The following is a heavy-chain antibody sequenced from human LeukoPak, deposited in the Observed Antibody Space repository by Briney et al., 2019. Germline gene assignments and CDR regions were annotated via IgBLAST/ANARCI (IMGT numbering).Heavy chain of an antibody. Sequence: ASVKGSCKASGYTFTTYGMRWVRPAPGQRLERMGWINGDNGNTKYSQKFQGRVTITRDTSAYTGYMELRGLSSADTAVYFCARAPYDILTGSSLNWFDTWGQGTLVTVSS. D-gene: IGHD3-9*01. CDR3: ARAPYDILTGSSLNWFDT. CDR1: GYTFTTYG. CDR2: INGDNGNT. J-gene: IGHJ5*02. V-gene: IGHV1-3*01.